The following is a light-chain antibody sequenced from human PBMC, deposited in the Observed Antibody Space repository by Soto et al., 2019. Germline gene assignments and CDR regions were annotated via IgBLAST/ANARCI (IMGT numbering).Light chain of an antibody. V-gene: IGLV1-40*01. Sequence: QSALTQQPSVYGAPGQRVTISCTGSSSNIGANSDVHWYQQLTGAAPKLLIYGNTNRPSGVSDRFSASKSGTSASLAITGLQAEDEADYYCQSYDNSLSGFDVFGTGTKVTVL. CDR2: GNT. CDR3: QSYDNSLSGFDV. J-gene: IGLJ1*01. CDR1: SSNIGANSD.